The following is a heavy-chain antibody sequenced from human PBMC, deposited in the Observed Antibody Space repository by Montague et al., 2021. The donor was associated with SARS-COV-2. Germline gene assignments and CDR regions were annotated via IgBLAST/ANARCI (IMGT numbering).Heavy chain of an antibody. D-gene: IGHD2/OR15-2a*01. CDR3: ASQLSSIWVSSMCQRYYFDD. J-gene: IGHJ4*02. CDR2: KSYTGST. V-gene: IGHV4-39*01. Sequence: SETLSLTCTVSGASISSRGYYWGWIRQPPGKGLEWIGIKSYTGSTYYNPTLKSRVTISVDTSKNQFSLKLSSVTAADTAVYYCASQLSSIWVSSMCQRYYFDDWGQGTLVTVSS. CDR1: GASISSRGYY.